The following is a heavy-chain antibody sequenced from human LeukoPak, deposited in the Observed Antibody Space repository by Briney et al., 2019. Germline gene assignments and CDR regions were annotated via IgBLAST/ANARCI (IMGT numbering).Heavy chain of an antibody. CDR3: ARDWYHSFDY. CDR2: IKTDGST. D-gene: IGHD1-14*01. CDR1: GYTFSSAW. J-gene: IGHJ4*02. V-gene: IGHV3-74*01. Sequence: PGGSLRLSCVASGYTFSSAWMQWVRQAPGKGLMGVSRIKTDGSTDYADSVKGRFTISRDNAKNTLYLQMNSLRADDTAVCYCARDWYHSFDYWGQGILVTVSS.